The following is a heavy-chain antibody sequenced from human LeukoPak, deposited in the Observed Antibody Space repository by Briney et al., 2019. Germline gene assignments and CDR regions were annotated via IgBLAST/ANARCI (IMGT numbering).Heavy chain of an antibody. Sequence: SETLSLTCTVSGGSLSSSSYYGGWLRQPPGTGGEWIGSIYYSGSTYYNPSLKSRVTISVDTSKNQFSLKLSSVTAADTAVYYCARLSLIVDIVVATIIFDYWGQGTLVTVSS. V-gene: IGHV4-39*01. CDR2: IYYSGST. D-gene: IGHD5-12*01. CDR3: ARLSLIVDIVVATIIFDY. CDR1: GGSLSSSSYY. J-gene: IGHJ4*02.